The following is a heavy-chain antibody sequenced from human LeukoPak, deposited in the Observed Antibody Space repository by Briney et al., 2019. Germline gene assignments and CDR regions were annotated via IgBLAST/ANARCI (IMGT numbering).Heavy chain of an antibody. J-gene: IGHJ4*02. CDR3: ARARNYYDSSGYSLYYFDY. CDR1: GGPISSGGYY. D-gene: IGHD3-22*01. CDR2: IYYSGST. V-gene: IGHV4-61*08. Sequence: SETLSLTCTVSGGPISSGGYYWSWIRQPPGKGLEWIGYIYYSGSTNYNPSLKSRVTISVDTSKNQFSLKLSSVTAADTAVYYCARARNYYDSSGYSLYYFDYWGQGTLVTVSS.